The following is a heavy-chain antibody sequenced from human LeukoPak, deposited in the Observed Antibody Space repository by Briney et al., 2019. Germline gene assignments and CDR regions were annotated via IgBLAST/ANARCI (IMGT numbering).Heavy chain of an antibody. CDR1: GFTFSSYT. J-gene: IGHJ4*02. V-gene: IGHV3-23*01. D-gene: IGHD6-6*01. CDR2: ISGFGTST. Sequence: GGSLRLSCAASGFTFSSYTMSWVRQAPGKGLEWVSAISGFGTSTYYADSVKGRFTISRDNSKSTLYLHMNSLRAEDTAVYYCARWKDSSSSEDWDQGTLVTVSS. CDR3: ARWKDSSSSED.